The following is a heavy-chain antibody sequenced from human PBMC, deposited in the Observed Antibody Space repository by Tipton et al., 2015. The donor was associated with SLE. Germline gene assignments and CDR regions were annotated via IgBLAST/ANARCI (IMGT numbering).Heavy chain of an antibody. CDR3: TGREGGAFDI. CDR1: GYSISSGYY. J-gene: IGHJ3*02. V-gene: IGHV4-38-2*01. CDR2: FYHSGST. Sequence: TLSLTCAVSGYSISSGYYWCWIRQPPGKGLEWIGSFYHSGSTYYNPSLQSRVTISVDTSKNQLSLKLNSVTAADTAVYYCTGREGGAFDIWGQGTMVTVSS.